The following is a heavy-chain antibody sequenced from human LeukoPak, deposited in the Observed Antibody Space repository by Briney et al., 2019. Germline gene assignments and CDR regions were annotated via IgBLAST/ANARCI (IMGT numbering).Heavy chain of an antibody. CDR1: GFTFSSYE. CDR2: ISSSGSTI. D-gene: IGHD6-25*01. CDR3: ARAVAASLFGI. J-gene: IGHJ3*02. V-gene: IGHV3-48*03. Sequence: GGSLRLSCAASGFTFSSYEMNWVRQAPGKGLEWVSYISSSGSTIYYADSVKGRFTISIDNAKNSLYLQMNSLRAEDPAVYYCARAVAASLFGIWGQGTMVTVSS.